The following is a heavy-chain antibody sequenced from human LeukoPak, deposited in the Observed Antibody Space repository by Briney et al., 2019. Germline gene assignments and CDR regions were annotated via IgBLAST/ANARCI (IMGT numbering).Heavy chain of an antibody. CDR2: IYYSGST. CDR1: GGSISSYY. V-gene: IGHV4-59*08. CDR3: ARLTVTTSFDY. J-gene: IGHJ4*02. D-gene: IGHD4-17*01. Sequence: SETLSLTCTVSGGSISSYYWSWIRQPPGKGLEWIGYIYYSGSTYYNPSLKSRVTISVDTSKNQFSLKLSSVTAADTAAYYCARLTVTTSFDYWGQGTLVTVSS.